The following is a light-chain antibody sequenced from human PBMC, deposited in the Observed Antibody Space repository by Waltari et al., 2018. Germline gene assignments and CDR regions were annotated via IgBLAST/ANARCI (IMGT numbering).Light chain of an antibody. V-gene: IGKV1-39*01. CDR1: QSVSSY. Sequence: DIQMTQSPSSLSASLGDRVTVTCRASQSVSSYLNWYQQKPGKAPKLFIYAASNLQSGVPSRFSGSGSGTDFTLTISSLQPEDFATYYCQQSYSTLRITFGQGTRLEIK. CDR3: QQSYSTLRIT. CDR2: AAS. J-gene: IGKJ5*01.